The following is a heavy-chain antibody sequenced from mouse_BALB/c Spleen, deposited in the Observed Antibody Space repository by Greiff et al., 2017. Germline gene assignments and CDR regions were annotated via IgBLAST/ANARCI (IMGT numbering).Heavy chain of an antibody. CDR1: GFSLTGYG. CDR2: IWGDGST. J-gene: IGHJ3*01. V-gene: IGHV2-6-7*01. D-gene: IGHD2-14*01. Sequence: QVQLQQSGPGLVAPSQSLSITCTVSGFSLTGYGVNWVRQPPGKGLEWLGMIWGDGSTDYNSALKSRLSISKDNSKSQVFLKMNSLQTDDTARYYGARGNRYDASGFAYWGQGTLVTVSA. CDR3: ARGNRYDASGFAY.